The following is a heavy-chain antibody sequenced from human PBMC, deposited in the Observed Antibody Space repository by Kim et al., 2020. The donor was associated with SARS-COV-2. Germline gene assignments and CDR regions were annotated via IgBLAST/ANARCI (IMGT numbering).Heavy chain of an antibody. J-gene: IGHJ6*02. CDR3: ARVRTLGYCSGGSCYVYYYYGMDV. CDR1: GGSFSGYY. V-gene: IGHV4-34*01. D-gene: IGHD2-15*01. CDR2: INHSGST. Sequence: SETLSLTCAVYGGSFSGYYWSWIRQPPGKGLEWIGEINHSGSTNYNPSLKSRVTISVDTSKNQFSLKLSSVTAADTAVYYCARVRTLGYCSGGSCYVYYYYGMDVWGQGTTVTVSS.